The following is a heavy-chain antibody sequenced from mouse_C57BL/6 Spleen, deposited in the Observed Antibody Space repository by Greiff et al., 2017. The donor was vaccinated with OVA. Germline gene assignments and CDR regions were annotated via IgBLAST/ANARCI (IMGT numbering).Heavy chain of an antibody. J-gene: IGHJ4*01. CDR2: IHPNSGST. CDR3: ARSRYDYDYYAMDY. CDR1: GYTFTSYW. Sequence: QVQLQQPGAELVKPGASVKLSCKASGYTFTSYWMHWVKQRPGQGLEWIGMIHPNSGSTNYNEKFKSKATLTVDKSSSTAYMQLSSLTSEDSAVYYCARSRYDYDYYAMDYWGQGTSVTVSS. V-gene: IGHV1-64*01. D-gene: IGHD2-4*01.